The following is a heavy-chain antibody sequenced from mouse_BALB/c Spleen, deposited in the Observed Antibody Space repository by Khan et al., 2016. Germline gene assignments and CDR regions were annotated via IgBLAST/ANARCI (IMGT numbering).Heavy chain of an antibody. CDR3: ARMARK. V-gene: IGHV14-3*02. J-gene: IGHJ2*01. CDR1: GLNTKDTY. CDR2: IEPPNGNT. Sequence: VQLQQSGAELVKSGATGKWSCTSSGLNTKDTYMHWLKQWPEQGLEWIGRIEPPNGNTKYDPKCQGKATLTADTASSTSYLQLSSLTSEDTAVCYCARMARKWGQGTTLTVSS.